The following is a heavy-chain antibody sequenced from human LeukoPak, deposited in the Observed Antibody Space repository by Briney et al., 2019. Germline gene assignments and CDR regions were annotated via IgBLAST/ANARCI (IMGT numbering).Heavy chain of an antibody. CDR1: RYTFTSYD. CDR2: MNPNSGNT. J-gene: IGHJ3*02. Sequence: AAVKVSCKASRYTFTSYDINGVRQATGQGVEWMGWMNPNSGNTGYAQKFQGRVTITRNTSISTAYMELTSLRSEDTAVYYCARPGAISAFDIWGQGTMVTVSS. V-gene: IGHV1-8*03. CDR3: ARPGAISAFDI. D-gene: IGHD3-10*01.